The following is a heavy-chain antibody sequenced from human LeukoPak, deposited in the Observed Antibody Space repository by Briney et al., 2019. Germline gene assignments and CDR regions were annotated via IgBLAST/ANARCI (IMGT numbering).Heavy chain of an antibody. V-gene: IGHV6-1*01. J-gene: IGHJ4*02. Sequence: SQTLSLTCAISGDSVSSNSAAWNWIRQSPSRGLEWLGRTYYRSKWYNDYEVSVKSRITINPGTSKNQFSLQLNSVTPEDTAVYYCARSPEAYDSSGYDYWGQGTLVTVSS. CDR3: ARSPEAYDSSGYDY. CDR2: TYYRSKWYN. CDR1: GDSVSSNSAA. D-gene: IGHD3-22*01.